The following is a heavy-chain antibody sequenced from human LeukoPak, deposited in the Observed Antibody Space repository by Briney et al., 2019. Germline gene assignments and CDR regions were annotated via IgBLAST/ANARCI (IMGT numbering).Heavy chain of an antibody. Sequence: GASVKVSCKASGGTFSSYAISWVRQAPGQGLEWMGRIIPIFGTANYAQKFQGRVTITADESTSTAYMEMSSLRSEDTAVYYCAKNLGAAYYYCGMDVWGQGTTVTVSS. CDR1: GGTFSSYA. CDR3: AKNLGAAYYYCGMDV. J-gene: IGHJ6*02. D-gene: IGHD1-26*01. V-gene: IGHV1-69*01. CDR2: IIPIFGTA.